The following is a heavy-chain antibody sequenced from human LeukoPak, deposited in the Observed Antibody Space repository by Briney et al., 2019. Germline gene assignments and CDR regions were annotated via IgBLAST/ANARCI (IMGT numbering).Heavy chain of an antibody. D-gene: IGHD2-2*01. CDR2: ISGSGGST. J-gene: IGHJ4*02. Sequence: GGSLRLSCAASGFTFSSYAMSWVRQAPGKGLEWVSAISGSGGSTYYADSVKGRFTISRDNSKNTLYLQMNSLRAEDTAVYYCAKDHIVVVLAAMPVFYFDYWGQGTLVTVSS. CDR1: GFTFSSYA. V-gene: IGHV3-23*01. CDR3: AKDHIVVVLAAMPVFYFDY.